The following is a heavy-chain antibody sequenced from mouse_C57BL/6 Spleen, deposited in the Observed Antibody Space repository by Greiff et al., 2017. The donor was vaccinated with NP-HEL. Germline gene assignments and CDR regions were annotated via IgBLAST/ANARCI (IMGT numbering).Heavy chain of an antibody. Sequence: QVQLKESGAELVKPGASVKLSCKASGYTFTSYWMHWVKQRPGQGLEWIGMIHPNSGSTNYNEKFKSKATLTVDKSSSTAYMQLSSLTSEDSAVYYCASFYSNYAYWGQGTLVTVSA. J-gene: IGHJ3*01. D-gene: IGHD2-5*01. CDR1: GYTFTSYW. V-gene: IGHV1-64*01. CDR2: IHPNSGST. CDR3: ASFYSNYAY.